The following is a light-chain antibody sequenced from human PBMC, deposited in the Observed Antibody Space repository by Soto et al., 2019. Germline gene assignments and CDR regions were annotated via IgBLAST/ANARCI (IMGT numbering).Light chain of an antibody. CDR3: QQVNRYPRT. J-gene: IGKJ2*01. Sequence: DIQLTESPSFLSASVGDRVTITCRASQGISSDLAWYRQKPGKAPEVLIYPASTSQSGVPSRFSGTGSGTEFTLTVSSLQPEDFATYYCQQVNRYPRTFGQGTKVDIK. CDR2: PAS. CDR1: QGISSD. V-gene: IGKV1-9*01.